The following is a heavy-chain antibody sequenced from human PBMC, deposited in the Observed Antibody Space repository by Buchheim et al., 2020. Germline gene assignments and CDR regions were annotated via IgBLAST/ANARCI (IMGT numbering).Heavy chain of an antibody. J-gene: IGHJ6*02. CDR3: ASDGHIAVAATDYYGMDV. D-gene: IGHD6-19*01. V-gene: IGHV1-69*02. CDR1: GGTFSSYT. CDR2: IIPILGIA. Sequence: QVQLVQSGAEVKKPGSSVKVSCKASGGTFSSYTISWVRQDPGQGLEWMGRIIPILGIANYAQKFQGRVSITADKSTSTAYMELSSLRSEDTAVYYCASDGHIAVAATDYYGMDVWGQGTT.